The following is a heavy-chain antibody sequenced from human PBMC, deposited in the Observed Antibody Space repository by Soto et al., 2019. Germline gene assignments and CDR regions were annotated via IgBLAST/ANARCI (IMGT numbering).Heavy chain of an antibody. D-gene: IGHD1-26*01. V-gene: IGHV1-69*13. Sequence: SVKVSCKASGGTFSSYAISWVRQAPGQGLEWMGGIIPIFGTANYAQKFQGRVTITADESTSTAYMELSSLRSEDTAVYYCAGVSGDGSSQYFQHWGQGTRVTVSS. J-gene: IGHJ1*01. CDR1: GGTFSSYA. CDR2: IIPIFGTA. CDR3: AGVSGDGSSQYFQH.